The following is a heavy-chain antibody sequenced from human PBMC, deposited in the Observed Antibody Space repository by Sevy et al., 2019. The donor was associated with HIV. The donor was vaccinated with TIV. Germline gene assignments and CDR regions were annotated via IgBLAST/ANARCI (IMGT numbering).Heavy chain of an antibody. CDR2: INWDSGAI. J-gene: IGHJ6*02. CDR3: AKDIRYSYGRGMDV. V-gene: IGHV3-9*01. D-gene: IGHD3-10*01. CDR1: GFTFDEFA. Sequence: GGSLRLSCAASGFTFDEFAMHWVRQVPGKGLEWVSGINWDSGAIGYADSVKGRFTTSSDNAKKSLYLQMNSLRGEDTALYYCAKDIRYSYGRGMDVWGQGTTVTVSS.